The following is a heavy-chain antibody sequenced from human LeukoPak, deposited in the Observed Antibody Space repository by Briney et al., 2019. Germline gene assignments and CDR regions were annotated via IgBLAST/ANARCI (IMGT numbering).Heavy chain of an antibody. J-gene: IGHJ4*02. CDR2: TFHCGSP. CDR1: GYSISSGYY. V-gene: IGHV4-38-2*02. Sequence: SETLSLTCNVSGYSISSGYYWGWIRQPPGKALEWIGTTFHCGSPNYNPSLKSRVTISIDTSKNQFSLKLSSVTAADTAFYYCARDAGGDFDYWGQGTLVTVSS. D-gene: IGHD2-21*01. CDR3: ARDAGGDFDY.